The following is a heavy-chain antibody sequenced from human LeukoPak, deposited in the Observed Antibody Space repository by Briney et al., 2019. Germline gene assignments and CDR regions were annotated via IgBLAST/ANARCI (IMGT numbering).Heavy chain of an antibody. CDR3: VLGKTDAYCGSTTCYTGPFDC. CDR2: INKGGRAT. V-gene: IGHV3-74*01. Sequence: GGSLRLSCAASGFTFSNYWMHWVRQAPGKGLVWVSRINKGGRATSYADSVKGRFTISRDNTKNTLFLHMNSLRVDDTAVYHCVLGKTDAYCGSTTCYTGPFDCWGQGAQVTVSS. D-gene: IGHD2-2*02. J-gene: IGHJ4*02. CDR1: GFTFSNYW.